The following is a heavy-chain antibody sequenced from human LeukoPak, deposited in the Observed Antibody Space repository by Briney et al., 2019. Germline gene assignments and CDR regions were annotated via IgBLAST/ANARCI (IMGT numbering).Heavy chain of an antibody. CDR2: INHSGST. V-gene: IGHV4-34*01. CDR3: AGGLIAAAGIDY. CDR1: GGSFSGYY. D-gene: IGHD6-13*01. J-gene: IGHJ4*02. Sequence: PSGTLSLTYAVYGGSFSGYYWSWIRQPPGKGLEWIGEINHSGSTNYNPSLKSRVTISVDTSKNQFSMKLSSVTAADTAVYYCAGGLIAAAGIDYWGQGTLVTVSP.